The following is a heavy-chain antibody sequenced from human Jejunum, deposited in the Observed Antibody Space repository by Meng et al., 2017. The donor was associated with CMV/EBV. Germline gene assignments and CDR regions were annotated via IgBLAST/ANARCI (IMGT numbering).Heavy chain of an antibody. CDR1: GGSLSGSW. CDR3: GRGDYNFPEI. CDR2: INHSGMT. D-gene: IGHD3-3*01. Sequence: TCAASGGSLSGSWWAYMRQPPGKGLEWIGEINHSGMTYYNPSLKSRVTLSLDTSKNQFSLRLNSVTAADTAVYYCGRGDYNFPEIWGQGALVTVSS. V-gene: IGHV4-34*01. J-gene: IGHJ4*02.